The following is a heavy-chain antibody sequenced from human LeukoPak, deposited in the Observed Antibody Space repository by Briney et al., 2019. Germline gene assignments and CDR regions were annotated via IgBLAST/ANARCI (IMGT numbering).Heavy chain of an antibody. CDR2: MNPNSGNT. J-gene: IGHJ4*02. CDR1: GYTFTSCD. Sequence: ASVKVSCKASGYTFTSCDINWVRQATGQGLEWMGWMNPNSGNTGYGQRFQGRITMTRDNSIGTAYMELNNLTSEDTAMYYCTRGSSGRRDNWGQGTLVIVSA. V-gene: IGHV1-8*01. CDR3: TRGSSGRRDN. D-gene: IGHD6-19*01.